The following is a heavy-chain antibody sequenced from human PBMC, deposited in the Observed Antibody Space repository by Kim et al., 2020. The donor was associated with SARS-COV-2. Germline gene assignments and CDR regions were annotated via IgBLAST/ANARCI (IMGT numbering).Heavy chain of an antibody. Sequence: GGSLRLSCAASEFTVSMKYMSWVRQAPGKGLEWIAIIYGAESTYYLDSVKGRFTVYRDNSRKTLYLENNSLGVEDAAEYYCMGDTIARDNLDYWGQGTLVTVSS. V-gene: IGHV3-53*01. CDR1: EFTVSMKY. D-gene: IGHD3-10*01. J-gene: IGHJ4*02. CDR3: MGDTIARDNLDY. CDR2: IYGAEST.